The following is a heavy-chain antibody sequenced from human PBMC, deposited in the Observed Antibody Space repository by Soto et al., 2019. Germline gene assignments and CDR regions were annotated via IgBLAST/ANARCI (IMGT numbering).Heavy chain of an antibody. Sequence: ASVKVSCKASGYTFTSYCISWVRQAPGQGLEWMGWISAYNGNTNYAQKLQGRVTMTTDTSTSTAYMELRSLRSDDTAVYYCARDHCSSTSCYDLNWFDPWGQGTLVTV. CDR1: GYTFTSYC. D-gene: IGHD2-2*01. CDR3: ARDHCSSTSCYDLNWFDP. CDR2: ISAYNGNT. J-gene: IGHJ5*02. V-gene: IGHV1-18*01.